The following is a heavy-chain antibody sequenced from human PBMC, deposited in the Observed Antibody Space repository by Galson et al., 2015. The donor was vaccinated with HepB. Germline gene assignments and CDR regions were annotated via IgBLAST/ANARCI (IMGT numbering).Heavy chain of an antibody. CDR1: GDSVSSNNAA. CDR3: ARDRWPQGYGVDV. V-gene: IGHV6-1*01. J-gene: IGHJ6*02. D-gene: IGHD4-23*01. CDR2: IYYRSKWGY. Sequence: CAISGDSVSSNNAAWNWIRQSPSRGLEWLGRIYYRSKWGYDYAESVKSRITINLDTSKNQFSLQLNSVTPEDTAVYYCARDRWPQGYGVDVWGQGTTVTVSS.